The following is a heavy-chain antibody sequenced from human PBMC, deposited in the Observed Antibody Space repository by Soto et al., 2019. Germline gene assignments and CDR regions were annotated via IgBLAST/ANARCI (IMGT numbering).Heavy chain of an antibody. CDR1: GFTFSSYS. J-gene: IGHJ4*02. CDR2: ISSSSSTI. Sequence: GGSLRLSCAASGFTFSSYSMNWVRQAPGKGLEWVSYISSSSSTIYYADSVKGRFTISRDNAKNSLYLQMNSLRDEDTAAYYCARANYDYVWGSYRYYYFDYWGQGTLVTVSS. D-gene: IGHD3-16*02. CDR3: ARANYDYVWGSYRYYYFDY. V-gene: IGHV3-48*02.